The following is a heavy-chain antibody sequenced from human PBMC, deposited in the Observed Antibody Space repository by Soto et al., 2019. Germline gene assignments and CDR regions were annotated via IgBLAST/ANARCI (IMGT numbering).Heavy chain of an antibody. V-gene: IGHV4-4*02. CDR1: GDSISSTHW. D-gene: IGHD2-21*01. CDR2: VYHSGST. CDR3: ATLPPRIVVTVLPIPT. J-gene: IGHJ5*02. Sequence: QVYLHQSGPGLVKPSGTLSLTCAVSGDSISSTHWWTWVRQTPGKGLEWIGEVYHSGSTSYNPSLKSRVTISVDKSNNQFSLKLTSVTAADTAVYYCATLPPRIVVTVLPIPTWGQGTLVSDSS.